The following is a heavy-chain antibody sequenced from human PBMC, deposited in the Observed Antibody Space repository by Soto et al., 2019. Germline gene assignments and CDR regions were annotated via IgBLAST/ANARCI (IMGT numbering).Heavy chain of an antibody. J-gene: IGHJ4*02. V-gene: IGHV3-23*01. CDR2: IRASGTT. CDR3: AKDQGAGSWPYFGY. Sequence: EVQLLESGGGLVQPGGSLRLSCAASGFTFSTYAMGWVRQAPGKGLEWVSIIRASGTTYYAGSVQGRFTISRDNSKNTLSLQINSLRAEDRAIYYCAKDQGAGSWPYFGYWGQGTLVTVSS. CDR1: GFTFSTYA. D-gene: IGHD6-13*01.